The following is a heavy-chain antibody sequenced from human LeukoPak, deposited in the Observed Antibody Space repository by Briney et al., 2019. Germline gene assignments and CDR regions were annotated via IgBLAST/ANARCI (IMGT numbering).Heavy chain of an antibody. Sequence: GGSLRLSCAASGFTFSSFSMNWVRQAPGKGLERVSFISATADYQHYADSVKGRFTISRDNAKNSLYVQMNNLRAEDTAVYYCARIWGPNWYFDLWGRGTLVTVSS. J-gene: IGHJ2*01. CDR1: GFTFSSFS. V-gene: IGHV3-21*01. CDR3: ARIWGPNWYFDL. CDR2: ISATADYQ. D-gene: IGHD3-16*01.